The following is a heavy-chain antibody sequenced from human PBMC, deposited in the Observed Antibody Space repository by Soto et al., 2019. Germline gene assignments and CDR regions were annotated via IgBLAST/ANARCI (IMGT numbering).Heavy chain of an antibody. CDR1: GFSFSDSA. Sequence: SVKVSCKASGFSFSDSAVQWVRQARGQGLEWIGRIVVGSGNTEFAQKFQERVTITRDMSRSSVYMELSSLTSEETAVYYCAAHFSSGWFKAFYYYGLDVWGQGTTVTVSS. V-gene: IGHV1-58*01. CDR3: AAHFSSGWFKAFYYYGLDV. CDR2: IVVGSGNT. D-gene: IGHD6-13*01. J-gene: IGHJ6*02.